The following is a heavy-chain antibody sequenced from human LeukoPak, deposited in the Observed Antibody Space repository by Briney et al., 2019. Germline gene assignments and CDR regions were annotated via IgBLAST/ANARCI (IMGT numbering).Heavy chain of an antibody. Sequence: SETLSLTCAVYGGSFSGYYWTWIRQPPGKGLEWIGEINYSGGTNYNPSLKSRVTISVDTSKNQFSLKLSSVTAADTAVYYCARLMTTVTLHYYYYMDVWGKGTTVTISS. CDR2: INYSGGT. CDR3: ARLMTTVTLHYYYYMDV. J-gene: IGHJ6*03. V-gene: IGHV4-34*01. CDR1: GGSFSGYY. D-gene: IGHD4-17*01.